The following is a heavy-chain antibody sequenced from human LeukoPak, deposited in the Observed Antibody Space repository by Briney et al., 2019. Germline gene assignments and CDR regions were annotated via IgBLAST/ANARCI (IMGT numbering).Heavy chain of an antibody. D-gene: IGHD6-19*01. Sequence: GGSLRLSCAASGFTFSSYSMNWVRQAPGKGLEWVSYISSSSSTIYYADSVKGRFTISRDNAKNSLYLQMHSLRDEDTGVYYCARLAVAGSRGNDDWGQGTLVTVSS. CDR3: ARLAVAGSRGNDD. CDR2: ISSSSSTI. V-gene: IGHV3-48*02. J-gene: IGHJ4*02. CDR1: GFTFSSYS.